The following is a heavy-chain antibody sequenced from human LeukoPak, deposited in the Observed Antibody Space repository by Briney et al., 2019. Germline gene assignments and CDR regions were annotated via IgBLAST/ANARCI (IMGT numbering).Heavy chain of an antibody. V-gene: IGHV1-3*01. D-gene: IGHD2/OR15-2a*01. CDR2: IDAGNGDT. CDR1: GYTFTTYA. CDR3: ASQILNWFDP. J-gene: IGHJ5*02. Sequence: GAYVKVSCKASGYTFTTYALHWVRQAPGQRLEWMGWIDAGNGDTKYSQKFQGRVTITRDTSASTAYMELSSLRSEDTAVYYCASQILNWFDPWGQGTLVTVSS.